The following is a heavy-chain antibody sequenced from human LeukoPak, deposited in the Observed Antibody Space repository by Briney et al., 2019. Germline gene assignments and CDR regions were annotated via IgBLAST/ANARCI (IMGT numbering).Heavy chain of an antibody. D-gene: IGHD2-2*01. CDR1: GGSFSTYY. CDR2: IYYSGST. J-gene: IGHJ4*02. V-gene: IGHV4-59*06. CDR3: ARAIVVVPAAILPYYFDY. Sequence: SETLSLTCTVTGGSFSTYYWSWIRQPPGKGPEWIGYIYYSGSTYYNPSLKSRVTISVDTSKNQFSLKLSSVTAADTAVYYCARAIVVVPAAILPYYFDYWGQGTLVTVSS.